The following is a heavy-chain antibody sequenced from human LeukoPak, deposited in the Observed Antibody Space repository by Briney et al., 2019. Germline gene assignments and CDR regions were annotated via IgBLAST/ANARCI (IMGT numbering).Heavy chain of an antibody. V-gene: IGHV4-61*02. J-gene: IGHJ6*03. Sequence: SETLSLTCTVSGSSISIGGYYWNWIRQPAGKGLEWIGRIYTNGDTNYNPSLRSRVTISVDTSKNQFSLKLSSVTAADTAVYYCARASITYYYYYYMGVWGKGTTVTVSS. CDR1: GSSISIGGYY. D-gene: IGHD1-14*01. CDR3: ARASITYYYYYYMGV. CDR2: IYTNGDT.